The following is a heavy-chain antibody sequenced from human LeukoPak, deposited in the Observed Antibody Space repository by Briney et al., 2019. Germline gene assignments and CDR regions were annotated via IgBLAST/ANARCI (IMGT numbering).Heavy chain of an antibody. Sequence: ASVKLSCKASGYTFTGYYMHWVRQAPGQGLEWMGWINPNSGGTNYAQKFQGRVTMTRDTSISTAYMELSRLRSDDTAVYYCARWPPYYDFWSGYYPFDYWGQGTLVTVSS. D-gene: IGHD3-3*01. V-gene: IGHV1-2*02. J-gene: IGHJ4*02. CDR3: ARWPPYYDFWSGYYPFDY. CDR1: GYTFTGYY. CDR2: INPNSGGT.